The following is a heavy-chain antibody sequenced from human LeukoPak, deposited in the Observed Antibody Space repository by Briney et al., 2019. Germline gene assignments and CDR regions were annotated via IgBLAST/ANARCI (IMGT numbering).Heavy chain of an antibody. CDR3: AKRRGLELLYYYYMDV. CDR1: GFTFNSYA. CDR2: ISGSGGST. J-gene: IGHJ6*03. Sequence: GGSLRLSCAASGFTFNSYAMSWVRQAPGKGLEWVSAISGSGGSTYYADSVKGRFTISRDNSKNTLYLQMNSLRAEDTAVYYCAKRRGLELLYYYYMDVWGRGTTVTVSS. V-gene: IGHV3-23*01. D-gene: IGHD1-7*01.